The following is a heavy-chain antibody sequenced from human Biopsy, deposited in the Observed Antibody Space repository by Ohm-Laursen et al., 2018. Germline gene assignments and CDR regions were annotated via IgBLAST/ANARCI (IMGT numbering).Heavy chain of an antibody. CDR2: VYYSGST. CDR1: GGSISSYY. V-gene: IGHV4-59*08. D-gene: IGHD3-22*01. J-gene: IGHJ3*02. CDR3: GRREVVITHDAFDT. Sequence: SETLSLTCTVSGGSISSYYWTWIRQPPGKGLEWIGDVYYSGSTYRNPSLKSRVTILVDTSKNQFSLKLNSVTAADTAVYYCGRREVVITHDAFDTWGQGTMVTVSS.